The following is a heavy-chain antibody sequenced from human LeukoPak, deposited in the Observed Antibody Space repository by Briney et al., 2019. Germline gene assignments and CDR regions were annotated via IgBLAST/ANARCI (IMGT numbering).Heavy chain of an antibody. Sequence: AGGSLRLSCAASGFTFSSYAMSWVRQAPGKGLEWVSAISGSGGSTYYADSVKGRFTIFRDNSKNTVYLRMNSLRAEDTAVYYCAKDPWGSRGYFDYWGQGTLVTVSS. CDR1: GFTFSSYA. CDR2: ISGSGGST. CDR3: AKDPWGSRGYFDY. J-gene: IGHJ4*02. V-gene: IGHV3-23*01. D-gene: IGHD7-27*01.